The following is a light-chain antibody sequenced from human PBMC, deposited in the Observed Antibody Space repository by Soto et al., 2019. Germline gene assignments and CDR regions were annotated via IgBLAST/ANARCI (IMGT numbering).Light chain of an antibody. J-gene: IGKJ1*01. CDR1: QGISNS. CDR2: DAS. Sequence: DIQMTQSPSSLSASIGDRVTITCRASQGISNSLAWYQQKPGKVPKLLIYDASSLMSGVPFRFGGSGSGTDFTLTISSLQPEDVATYYCQTYNRAPWTFGQGTKVEIK. CDR3: QTYNRAPWT. V-gene: IGKV1-27*01.